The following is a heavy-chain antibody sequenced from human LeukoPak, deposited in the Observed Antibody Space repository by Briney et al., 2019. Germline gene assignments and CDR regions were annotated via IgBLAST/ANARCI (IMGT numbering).Heavy chain of an antibody. CDR1: GFTFSSYE. CDR2: ISSSGSTI. V-gene: IGHV3-48*03. CDR3: AKASSSWYSDFDY. D-gene: IGHD6-13*01. Sequence: GGSLRLSCAASGFTFSSYEMNWVRQAPGKGLEWVSYISSSGSTIYYADSVKGRFTISRDSAKNTLYLQINSLRAEDSAVYYCAKASSSWYSDFDYWGRGTLVTVSS. J-gene: IGHJ4*02.